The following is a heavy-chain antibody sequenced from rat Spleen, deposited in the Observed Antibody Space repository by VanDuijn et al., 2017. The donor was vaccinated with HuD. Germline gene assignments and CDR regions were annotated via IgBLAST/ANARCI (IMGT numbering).Heavy chain of an antibody. V-gene: IGHV4-2*01. CDR3: VREDLGVNY. D-gene: IGHD4-4*01. CDR2: INKDSRTI. CDR1: GFTFNNYW. Sequence: EVQLVESGGGLVQPGRSLKLSCAASGFTFNNYWMTWIRQAPGKGLEWIGEINKDSRTIKYNPSLKEKFTISRDNAQNTLYLQMSKVGSEDTAVYYCVREDLGVNYWGQGVMVTVSS. J-gene: IGHJ2*01.